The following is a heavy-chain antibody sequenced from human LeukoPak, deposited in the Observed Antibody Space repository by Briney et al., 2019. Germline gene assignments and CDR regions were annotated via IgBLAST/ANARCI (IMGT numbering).Heavy chain of an antibody. D-gene: IGHD2-2*01. CDR2: IYYSGST. J-gene: IGHJ4*02. CDR1: GGSISSYY. V-gene: IGHV4-59*01. Sequence: SETLSLTCTVSGGSISSYYWSWIRQPPGKGLEWIGHIYYSGSTNYNPSLKSRVTISVDTSKNQFSLKLSSVTAADTAVYYCARGDRYQALSYFDYWGQGTLVTVSS. CDR3: ARGDRYQALSYFDY.